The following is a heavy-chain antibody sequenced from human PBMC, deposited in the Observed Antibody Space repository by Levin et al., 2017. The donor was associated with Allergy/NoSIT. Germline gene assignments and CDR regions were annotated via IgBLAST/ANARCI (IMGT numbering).Heavy chain of an antibody. D-gene: IGHD1-7*01. CDR2: IYWDGIK. J-gene: IGHJ3*02. CDR3: VHRRLGTNWNYAAFDM. CDR1: GFSLSTVGVG. Sequence: SGPTLVKPTQTLTLTCNFSGFSLSTVGVGVGWIRPPPGKALDWLAIIYWDGIKYYSPSLESRIAITKDTSKNQVILTMTNVDPVDTATYYCVHRRLGTNWNYAAFDMWGQGTMVTVSS. V-gene: IGHV2-5*02.